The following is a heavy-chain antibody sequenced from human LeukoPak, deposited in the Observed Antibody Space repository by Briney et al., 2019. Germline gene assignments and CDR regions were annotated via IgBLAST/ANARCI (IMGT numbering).Heavy chain of an antibody. Sequence: LSLTCTVSGGSISSYYWSWIRQPPGKGLEWVSYISSSGSTIYYADSVKGRFTISRDNVKNSLYLQMNSLRAEDTAVYYCARYSRLGSSWYSDYWGQGTLVTVPS. D-gene: IGHD6-13*01. J-gene: IGHJ4*02. CDR2: ISSSGSTI. CDR3: ARYSRLGSSWYSDY. CDR1: GGSISSYY. V-gene: IGHV3-11*01.